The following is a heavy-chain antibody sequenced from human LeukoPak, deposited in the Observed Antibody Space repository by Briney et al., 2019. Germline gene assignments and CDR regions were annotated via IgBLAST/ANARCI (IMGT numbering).Heavy chain of an antibody. Sequence: GGSLRLSCAASGFTISNHYVSWVRQAPGKGLQWVSIIYSGVGTSYADSVKGRFTISRDNSKNTLYLQMNSLRAEDTAVYYCAKDEGYMEDYYYYMDVWGKGTTVTVSS. V-gene: IGHV3-66*01. D-gene: IGHD5-24*01. CDR1: GFTISNHY. J-gene: IGHJ6*03. CDR3: AKDEGYMEDYYYYMDV. CDR2: IYSGVGT.